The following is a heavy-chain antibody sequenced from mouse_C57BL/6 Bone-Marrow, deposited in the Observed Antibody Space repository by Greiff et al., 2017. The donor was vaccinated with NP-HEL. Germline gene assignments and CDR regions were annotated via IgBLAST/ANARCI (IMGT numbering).Heavy chain of an antibody. CDR2: IWGDGST. V-gene: IGHV2-3*01. CDR1: GFSLTSYG. Sequence: VQLVESGPGLVAPSQSLSITCTVSGFSLTSYGVSWVRQPPGKGLEWLGVIWGDGSTNYHSALISRLSISKDNAKSQVFLKLNSLQTDDTATYYCANVYYDYDGAWFAYWGQGTLVTVSA. CDR3: ANVYYDYDGAWFAY. J-gene: IGHJ3*01. D-gene: IGHD2-4*01.